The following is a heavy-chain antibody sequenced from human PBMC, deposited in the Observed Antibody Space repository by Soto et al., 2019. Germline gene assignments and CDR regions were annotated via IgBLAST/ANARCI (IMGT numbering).Heavy chain of an antibody. J-gene: IGHJ3*02. CDR3: VRDRTEYGSYGSSYYDVFEI. V-gene: IGHV3-7*05. D-gene: IGHD6-6*01. CDR2: INRDGTEK. CDR1: GFTFNAYW. Sequence: VQLVESGGGLVQPGGSLRLSCAASGFTFNAYWMTWVRQAPGKGLEWVANINRDGTEKNYVDSVKGRFTVSRDNAKNSLHLQMYSLRAEDTAVYYCVRDRTEYGSYGSSYYDVFEIWGQGTKVTVSS.